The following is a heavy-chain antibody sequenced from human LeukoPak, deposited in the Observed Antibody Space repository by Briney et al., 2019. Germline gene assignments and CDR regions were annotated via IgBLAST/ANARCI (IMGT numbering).Heavy chain of an antibody. Sequence: PGGCLRLSCAASGFTFDDYGMSWVRPAPGKGLEWVSGINWNGGSTGYADSVKGRFTISRDNAKNSLYLQMNSLRAGDTALYYCARERTYYYDSNPDYFDYWGQGTLVTVSS. V-gene: IGHV3-20*04. CDR2: INWNGGST. J-gene: IGHJ4*02. CDR1: GFTFDDYG. CDR3: ARERTYYYDSNPDYFDY. D-gene: IGHD3-22*01.